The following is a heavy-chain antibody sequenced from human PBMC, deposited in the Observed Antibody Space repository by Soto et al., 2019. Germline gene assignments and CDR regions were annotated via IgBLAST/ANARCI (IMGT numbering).Heavy chain of an antibody. CDR3: ATGNGGTYYYDSSGPGDAFDI. CDR2: FDPEDGET. CDR1: GYTLTELS. D-gene: IGHD3-22*01. Sequence: ASVKVSCKVSGYTLTELSMHWVRQAPGKGLEWMGGFDPEDGETIYAQKFQGRVTMTEDTSTDTAYMELSSLRSEDTAVYYCATGNGGTYYYDSSGPGDAFDIWGQGTTVTVSS. V-gene: IGHV1-24*01. J-gene: IGHJ3*02.